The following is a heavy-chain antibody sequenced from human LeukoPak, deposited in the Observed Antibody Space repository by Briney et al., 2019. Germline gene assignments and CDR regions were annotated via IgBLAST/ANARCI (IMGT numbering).Heavy chain of an antibody. CDR2: ISGSTGRT. V-gene: IGHV3-23*01. Sequence: GGSLRLSCAASGFTFSTYSMSWVRQAPGKGLEWVSAISGSTGRTYYADSVKGRFTISRDNSKNTLNLQMNNLTAEDTAVYYCAPRLVGSAPFDYWGQGTLVTVSS. CDR3: APRLVGSAPFDY. J-gene: IGHJ4*02. D-gene: IGHD6-6*01. CDR1: GFTFSTYS.